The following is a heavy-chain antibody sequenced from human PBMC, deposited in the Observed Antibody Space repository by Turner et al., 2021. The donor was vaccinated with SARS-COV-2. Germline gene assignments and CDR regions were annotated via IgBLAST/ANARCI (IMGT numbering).Heavy chain of an antibody. CDR2: INPNSGGT. D-gene: IGHD5-18*01. CDR1: GYTFTGYY. CDR3: ARSRYTYGSYYYYGMDV. V-gene: IGHV1-2*02. J-gene: IGHJ6*02. Sequence: QVQLVQSGAEVKKPGASVKVSCKASGYTFTGYYMHWVRQAPGQGLEWMGWINPNSGGTNYAQKFQGRVTMTWDTSISTAYMELSRLRSDGTAVYYCARSRYTYGSYYYYGMDVWGQGTTVTVSS.